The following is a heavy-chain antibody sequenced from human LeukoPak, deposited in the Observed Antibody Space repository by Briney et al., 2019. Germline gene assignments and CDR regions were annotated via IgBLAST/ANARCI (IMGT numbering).Heavy chain of an antibody. CDR3: AKDLRGEEWEPPGDY. V-gene: IGHV3-23*01. Sequence: GGSLRLSCAASGSTFSSYAMSWVRQAPGKGLEWVSAISGSGGSTYYADSVKGRFTISRDNSKNTLYLQMSSLRAEDTAVYYCAKDLRGEEWEPPGDYWGQGTLVTVSS. J-gene: IGHJ4*02. D-gene: IGHD1-26*01. CDR2: ISGSGGST. CDR1: GSTFSSYA.